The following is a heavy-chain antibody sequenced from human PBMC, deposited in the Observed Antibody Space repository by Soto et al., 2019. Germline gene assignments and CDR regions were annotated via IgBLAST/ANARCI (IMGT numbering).Heavy chain of an antibody. CDR3: ARAGCSSTSCYRYYYYMDV. Sequence: SETLSLTCAVYGGSFSGYYWSWIRQPPGKGLEWIGEINHSGSTNYNPSLKSRVTISVDTSKNQFSLKLGSVTAADTAVYYCARAGCSSTSCYRYYYYMDVWGKGTTVTVSS. D-gene: IGHD2-2*01. J-gene: IGHJ6*03. CDR2: INHSGST. V-gene: IGHV4-34*01. CDR1: GGSFSGYY.